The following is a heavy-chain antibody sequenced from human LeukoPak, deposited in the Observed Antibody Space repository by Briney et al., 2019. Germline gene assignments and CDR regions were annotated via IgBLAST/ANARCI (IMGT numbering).Heavy chain of an antibody. J-gene: IGHJ4*02. CDR1: GGTYSSYA. V-gene: IGHV1-69*13. CDR2: IIPIFGTA. CDR3: ARGVLDGHIDY. Sequence: SVKVSCKASGGTYSSYAISWVRQAPGQGLAWMGGIIPIFGTANYAQKFQGRVTITADESTSTAYMELSSLRSEDTAVYYCARGVLDGHIDYWGQGTLVTVSS. D-gene: IGHD5-24*01.